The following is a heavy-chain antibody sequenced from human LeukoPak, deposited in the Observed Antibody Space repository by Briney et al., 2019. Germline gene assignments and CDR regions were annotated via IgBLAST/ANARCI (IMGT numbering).Heavy chain of an antibody. CDR3: ARLWALGGDYYYGMDV. V-gene: IGHV5-10-1*01. CDR1: GYSFTSYW. J-gene: IGHJ6*04. CDR2: TDPSDSYT. D-gene: IGHD3-10*01. Sequence: GESLKISCKGSGYSFTSYWISWVRQMPGKGLEWMGRTDPSDSYTNYSPSFQGHVTISADKSISTAYLQWSSLKASDTAMYYCARLWALGGDYYYGMDVWGKGTTVTASS.